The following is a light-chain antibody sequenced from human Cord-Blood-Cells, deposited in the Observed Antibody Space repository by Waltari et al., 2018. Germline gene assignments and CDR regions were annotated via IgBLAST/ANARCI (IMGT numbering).Light chain of an antibody. J-gene: IGKJ4*01. CDR1: QSVSSN. Sequence: LVMTQSPATLSVSPGESAPLPCRASQSVSSNLAWYQQKPGQAPRLLIYGASTRATGIPARFSGSGSGTEFTLTISSLQSEDFAVYYCQQYNNWPPLTFGGGTKVEIK. CDR2: GAS. V-gene: IGKV3-15*01. CDR3: QQYNNWPPLT.